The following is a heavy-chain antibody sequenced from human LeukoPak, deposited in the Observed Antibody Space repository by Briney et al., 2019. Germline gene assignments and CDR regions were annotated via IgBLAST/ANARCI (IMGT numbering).Heavy chain of an antibody. CDR3: ARRIPTFFFDY. Sequence: SETLSLTCTVSGGSISRSSYYWGWVRQPPGKGLDWIGSIYYSGSTYYNPSLKSRVTISVDTSKNHFSLKLTAVTAADTAVYYCARRIPTFFFDYWGQGTLVTVSS. J-gene: IGHJ4*02. V-gene: IGHV4-39*01. D-gene: IGHD2-21*01. CDR1: GGSISRSSYY. CDR2: IYYSGST.